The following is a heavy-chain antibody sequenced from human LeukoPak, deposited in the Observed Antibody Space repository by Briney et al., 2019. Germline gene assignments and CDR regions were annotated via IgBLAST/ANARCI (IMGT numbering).Heavy chain of an antibody. CDR1: GFTVSSNY. J-gene: IGHJ6*03. Sequence: GGSLRLSCAASGFTVSSNYMSWVRQAPGKGLEWVSVIYSGGSTYYADSVKGRFTISRDNSKNTLYLQMNSLRAEDTAVYYCALVGYFDWLSYYYYMDVWGKGTTVTVSS. D-gene: IGHD3-9*01. V-gene: IGHV3-53*01. CDR2: IYSGGST. CDR3: ALVGYFDWLSYYYYMDV.